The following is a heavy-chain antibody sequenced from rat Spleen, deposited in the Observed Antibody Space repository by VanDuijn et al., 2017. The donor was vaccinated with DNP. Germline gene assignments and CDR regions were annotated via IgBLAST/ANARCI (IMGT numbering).Heavy chain of an antibody. Sequence: VQLKESGPGLVQPSQTLSLTCTVAGFSLTSYNIHWVRQPPGKGLEWMGIIWNTGGTRYNSALKSRVTISKDNSKSQVFLKMNSLQTEDTATYYCARDPNWGDYWGQGVMVTVSS. V-gene: IGHV2-41*01. CDR3: ARDPNWGDY. D-gene: IGHD5-1*01. CDR1: GFSLTSYN. CDR2: IWNTGGT. J-gene: IGHJ2*01.